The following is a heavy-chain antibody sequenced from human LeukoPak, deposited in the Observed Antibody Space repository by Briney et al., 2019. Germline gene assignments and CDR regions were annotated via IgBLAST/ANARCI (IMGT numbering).Heavy chain of an antibody. Sequence: SETLSLTCSVSGGSISSSSYYWGWIRQPPGKGLEWIGSINYSGSTYYNPPLKSRVTISVDTSKNQFSLKLSSVTAADTAVYYCARLYSSSWYSWGQGTLVTVSS. J-gene: IGHJ5*02. V-gene: IGHV4-39*01. CDR2: INYSGST. CDR1: GGSISSSSYY. CDR3: ARLYSSSWYS. D-gene: IGHD6-13*01.